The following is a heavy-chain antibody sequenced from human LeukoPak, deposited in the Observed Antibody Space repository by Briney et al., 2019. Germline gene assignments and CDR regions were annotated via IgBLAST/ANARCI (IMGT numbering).Heavy chain of an antibody. CDR3: ARTYDSSKNDAFDI. CDR2: IYYSGST. Sequence: SETLSLTCTVSGGSISSYYWSWIRQPPGKGLERIGYIYYSGSTNYNPSLKSRVTISVDTSKNQFSLKLSSVTAADTAVYYCARTYDSSKNDAFDIWGQGTMVTVSS. CDR1: GGSISSYY. J-gene: IGHJ3*02. V-gene: IGHV4-59*01. D-gene: IGHD3-22*01.